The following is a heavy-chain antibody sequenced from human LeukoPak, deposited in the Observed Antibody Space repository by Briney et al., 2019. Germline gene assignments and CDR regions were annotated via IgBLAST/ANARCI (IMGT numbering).Heavy chain of an antibody. CDR1: GFTFSSYW. D-gene: IGHD2-2*01. V-gene: IGHV3-7*01. CDR3: ASLLGYCSSTSCYADY. J-gene: IGHJ4*02. CDR2: IKQDGSEK. Sequence: GGSLRLSCAASGFTFSSYWMSWVRQAPGKGLEWVANIKQDGSEKYYVDSVKGRFTISRDNAKNSLYLQMNSPRAEDTAVYYCASLLGYCSSTSCYADYWGQGTLVTVSS.